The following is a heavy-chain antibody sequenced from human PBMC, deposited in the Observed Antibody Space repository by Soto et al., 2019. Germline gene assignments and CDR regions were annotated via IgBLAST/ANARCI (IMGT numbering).Heavy chain of an antibody. CDR2: ISWNSGGI. CDR1: GFTFDDYA. D-gene: IGHD3-10*01. Sequence: PGGSLRLSCAASGFTFDDYAMHWVRQSPGKGLEWVSSISWNSGGIVYADSVKGRFTIARDNAKNFLYLQMNSLRAEDTALYYCAKDLMYGSALRGAFGIWGQGTMVTVSS. J-gene: IGHJ3*02. CDR3: AKDLMYGSALRGAFGI. V-gene: IGHV3-9*01.